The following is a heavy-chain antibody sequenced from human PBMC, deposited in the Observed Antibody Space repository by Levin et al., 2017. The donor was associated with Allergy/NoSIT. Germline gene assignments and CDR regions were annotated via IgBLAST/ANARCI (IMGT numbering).Heavy chain of an antibody. D-gene: IGHD2-15*01. CDR3: ARDFRRDIGDN. J-gene: IGHJ4*02. Sequence: GGSLRLSCAASGFTFSSYSMNWVRQAPGKGLEWVSSISSSSSYIYYADSVKGRFTISRDNAKNSLYLQMNSLRAEDTAVYYCARDFRRDIGDNWGQGTLVTVSS. V-gene: IGHV3-21*01. CDR1: GFTFSSYS. CDR2: ISSSSSYI.